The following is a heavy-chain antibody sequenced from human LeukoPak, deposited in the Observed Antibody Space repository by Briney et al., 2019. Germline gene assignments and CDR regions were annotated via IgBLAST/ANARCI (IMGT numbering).Heavy chain of an antibody. CDR1: GGSFSGYY. CDR3: ARDNVLRFLEWPRGWFDP. V-gene: IGHV4-34*01. J-gene: IGHJ5*02. Sequence: SETLSLTCAVYGGSFSGYYWSWIRQPLGKGLEWIGEINHSGSTNYNPSLKSRVTISVDTSKNQFSLKLSSVTAADTAVYYCARDNVLRFLEWPRGWFDPWGQGTLVTVSS. CDR2: INHSGST. D-gene: IGHD3-3*01.